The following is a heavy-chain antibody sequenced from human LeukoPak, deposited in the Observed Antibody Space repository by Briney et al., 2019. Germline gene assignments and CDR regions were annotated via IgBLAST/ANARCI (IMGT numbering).Heavy chain of an antibody. D-gene: IGHD6-19*01. CDR3: ARVIRIAVAGFYYYGMDV. Sequence: GGSLTLFCAVSGFPFTTFGVSGVRQAPEKGVEGVANIKQDGSKIYYVDSVKGRFTISRDNAKNSLYLQMNSLRAEDTAVYYCARVIRIAVAGFYYYGMDVWGQGTTVSVSS. CDR2: IKQDGSKI. CDR1: GFPFTTFG. J-gene: IGHJ6*02. V-gene: IGHV3-7*02.